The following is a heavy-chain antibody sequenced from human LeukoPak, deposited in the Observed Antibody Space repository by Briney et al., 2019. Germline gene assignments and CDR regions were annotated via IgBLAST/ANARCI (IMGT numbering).Heavy chain of an antibody. CDR2: IWFDGSNK. D-gene: IGHD2-8*01. CDR1: GFTFSGYG. Sequence: GGSLRLSCAASGFTFSGYGMYWVRQAPGKGLEWVALIWFDGSNKYYADSVKGRFTISRDNSKNTLYLQMNSLRAEDTAVYYCARDRHESNGHVVVWGQGTLVTVSS. V-gene: IGHV3-33*01. J-gene: IGHJ4*02. CDR3: ARDRHESNGHVVV.